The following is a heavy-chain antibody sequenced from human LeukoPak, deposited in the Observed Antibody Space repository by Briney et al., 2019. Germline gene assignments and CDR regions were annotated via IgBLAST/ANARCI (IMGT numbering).Heavy chain of an antibody. CDR2: ISYDGSNK. CDR3: ARASGIAVAVTFDY. V-gene: IGHV3-30*04. D-gene: IGHD6-19*01. Sequence: GGSLRLSCAASGFTFSSYAMHWVRQAPGKGLEWVAVISYDGSNKYYADSVKGRFTISRDNSKNTLYLQMNSLRAEDTAVYYCARASGIAVAVTFDYWGQGTLVTVSS. CDR1: GFTFSSYA. J-gene: IGHJ4*02.